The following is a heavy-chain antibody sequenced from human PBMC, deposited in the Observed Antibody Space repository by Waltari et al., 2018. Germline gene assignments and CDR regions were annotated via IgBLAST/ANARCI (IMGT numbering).Heavy chain of an antibody. D-gene: IGHD1-26*01. CDR1: GYSLTELS. V-gene: IGHV1-24*01. CDR3: VTGRWERPFEY. CDR2: LDPEDGKT. Sequence: QVYLVQSGAEVKKPGASVKGSCKVSGYSLTELSRQWVRQTPGKGLEWMGSLDPEDGKTFYAQKFQGRVTVTEDTSTDTAYMELSSLRSEDTAVYYCVTGRWERPFEYWGQGTLVTVSS. J-gene: IGHJ4*02.